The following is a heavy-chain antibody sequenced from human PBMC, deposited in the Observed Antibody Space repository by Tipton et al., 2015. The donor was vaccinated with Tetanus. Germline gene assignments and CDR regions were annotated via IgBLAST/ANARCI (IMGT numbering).Heavy chain of an antibody. V-gene: IGHV3-23*01. CDR2: ISGSGDYT. CDR1: GFTFSNFA. Sequence: SLRLSCTASGFTFSNFAMSWVRQAPGKGLEWVSTISGSGDYTYYADSVKGQFTISRDNSKNTLSLQMNSLRADDTAVYYCTKDVGIVLFDYWGQGTLVTVSS. D-gene: IGHD2-8*01. J-gene: IGHJ4*02. CDR3: TKDVGIVLFDY.